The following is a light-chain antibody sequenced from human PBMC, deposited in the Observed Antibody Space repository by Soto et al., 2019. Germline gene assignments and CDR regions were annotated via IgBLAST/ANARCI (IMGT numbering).Light chain of an antibody. CDR1: QSVKSSY. J-gene: IGKJ5*01. CDR2: GVS. V-gene: IGKV3-20*01. Sequence: EIVFTQSPPTLSLSPGERATLSCRASQSVKSSYLAWHQQKPGQAPRLLLYGVSNRATGIPDRFNASGSGTDFTLTITKLEPEDFAVYYCQQYGSSPTFGQGTRLEIK. CDR3: QQYGSSPT.